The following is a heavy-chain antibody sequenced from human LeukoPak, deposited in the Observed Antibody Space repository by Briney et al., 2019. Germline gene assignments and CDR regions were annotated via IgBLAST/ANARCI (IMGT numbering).Heavy chain of an antibody. CDR2: ISSSSGTI. V-gene: IGHV3-48*01. CDR3: ARLSWYYYYMDV. CDR1: GFTFSSYN. D-gene: IGHD6-13*01. J-gene: IGHJ6*03. Sequence: GGSLRLSCVASGFTFSSYNMNWVRQAPGRGLEWVSYISSSSGTIYYADSVKGRFTISRDNAKNSLYLQMNSLRAEDTALYHCARLSWYYYYMDVWGKGTTVTISS.